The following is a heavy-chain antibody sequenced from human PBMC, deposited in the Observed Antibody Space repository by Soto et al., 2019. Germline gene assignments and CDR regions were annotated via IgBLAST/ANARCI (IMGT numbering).Heavy chain of an antibody. CDR1: GYTFTSYT. J-gene: IGHJ2*01. Sequence: GASVKVSCKASGYTFTSYTIHWVRQAPGQRLEWMGYINVGNGNTKYSQKFQGRVTITRDTSASTAYMELSSLRPEDTAVYYCVKDNLHSGSYENWYFDLWGRGTLVTVSS. CDR2: INVGNGNT. V-gene: IGHV1-3*01. CDR3: VKDNLHSGSYENWYFDL. D-gene: IGHD1-26*01.